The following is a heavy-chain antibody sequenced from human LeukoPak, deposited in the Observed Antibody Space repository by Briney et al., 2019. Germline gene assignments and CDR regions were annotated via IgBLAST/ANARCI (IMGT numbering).Heavy chain of an antibody. CDR1: GFTFTNAR. V-gene: IGHV3-15*07. CDR2: IKSNSEGGTA. D-gene: IGHD4-17*01. Sequence: PGGSLRLSCAASGFTFTNARMNWVRQAPGKGLEWVGRIKSNSEGGTADYAAPVEGRFTISRHDSESTMYLQMNSLKTEDTAVYYCTTDRDALRCWGQGTPVTVSS. J-gene: IGHJ4*02. CDR3: TTDRDALRC.